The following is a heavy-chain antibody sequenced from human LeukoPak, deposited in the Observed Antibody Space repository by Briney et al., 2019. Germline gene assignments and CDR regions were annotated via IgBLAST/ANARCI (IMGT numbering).Heavy chain of an antibody. J-gene: IGHJ4*02. CDR1: GGTFSSYA. CDR2: IIPIFGTA. CDR3: ARDRYVLLWFGELYS. D-gene: IGHD3-10*01. Sequence: SVRVSCKASGGTFSSYAISWVRQAPGQGLEWMGGIIPIFGTANYAQKFQGRVTITADESTSTAYMELSSLRSEDTAVYYCARDRYVLLWFGELYSWGQGTLVTVSS. V-gene: IGHV1-69*13.